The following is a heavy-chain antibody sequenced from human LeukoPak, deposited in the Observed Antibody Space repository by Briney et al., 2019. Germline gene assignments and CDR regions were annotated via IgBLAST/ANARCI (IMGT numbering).Heavy chain of an antibody. V-gene: IGHV3-23*01. Sequence: PGGSLRLSCAASGLTFSSYAMSWARQAPGKGLEWVSSISGSGGSTYYADSVKGRFTISRDNSQNTLYLQMNSLRAEDTAVYYCAKDRSGGGDYYFGMDVWGPGTTVTVSS. CDR3: AKDRSGGGDYYFGMDV. J-gene: IGHJ6*02. CDR1: GLTFSSYA. D-gene: IGHD6-19*01. CDR2: ISGSGGST.